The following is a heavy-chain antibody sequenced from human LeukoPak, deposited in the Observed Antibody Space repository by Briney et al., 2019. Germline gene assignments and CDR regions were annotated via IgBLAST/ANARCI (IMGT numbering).Heavy chain of an antibody. CDR3: ARAADYVWGSYPTTLNDY. CDR2: MNPNSGNT. V-gene: IGHV1-8*01. CDR1: GYTFTSYD. D-gene: IGHD3-16*02. J-gene: IGHJ4*02. Sequence: GASVKVSCKASGYTFTSYDINWVRQATGQGLEWMGWMNPNSGNTGYAQKLQGRVTMTRNTSISTAYMELSSLRSEDTAVYYCARAADYVWGSYPTTLNDYWGQGTLVTVSS.